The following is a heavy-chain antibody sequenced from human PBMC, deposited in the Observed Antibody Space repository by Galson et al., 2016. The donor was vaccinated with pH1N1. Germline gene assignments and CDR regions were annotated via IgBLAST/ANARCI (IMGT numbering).Heavy chain of an antibody. Sequence: QSGAEVKKPGESLKISCKASGYTFASYAINWVRQVPGQGLEWMGWIHTTTGDPSYGQGFTGRFVFSLDTSVTTAYLQISSLKTEDAAVYYCARESYRCSGGSCYFDSWGQGTLVTVSS. J-gene: IGHJ4*02. D-gene: IGHD2-15*01. V-gene: IGHV7-4-1*02. CDR2: IHTTTGDP. CDR3: ARESYRCSGGSCYFDS. CDR1: GYTFASYA.